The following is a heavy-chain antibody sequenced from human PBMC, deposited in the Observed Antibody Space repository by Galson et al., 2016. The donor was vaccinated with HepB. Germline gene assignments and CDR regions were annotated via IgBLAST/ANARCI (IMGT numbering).Heavy chain of an antibody. D-gene: IGHD6-13*01. CDR2: IIPVLDTT. J-gene: IGHJ4*02. V-gene: IGHV1-69*13. CDR1: GGAFRNYA. Sequence: SVKVSCKASGGAFRNYAINWVRRAPGQGLEWMGVIIPVLDTTNYAQKFQGRLTITADESTSTSYMELNSLRSEDTAVYYCAREIEGVAAAGAFGGYWGQGTLVTVSS. CDR3: AREIEGVAAAGAFGGY.